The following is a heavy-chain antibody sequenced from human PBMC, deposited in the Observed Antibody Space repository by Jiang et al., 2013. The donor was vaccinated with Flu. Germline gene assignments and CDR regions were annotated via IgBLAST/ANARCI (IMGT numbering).Heavy chain of an antibody. CDR3: ARLVNYYDSSGYYSDY. D-gene: IGHD3-22*01. CDR1: GYSFTSNW. J-gene: IGHJ4*02. Sequence: SLKISCKVSGYSFTSNWIGWVRQMPGKGLEWMGIIYPGDSDTRYSPSFQGQVTISADKSINTAYVQWSSLKASDTAMYYCARLVNYYDSSGYYSDYWGQGTLVTVSS. V-gene: IGHV5-51*01. CDR2: IYPGDSDT.